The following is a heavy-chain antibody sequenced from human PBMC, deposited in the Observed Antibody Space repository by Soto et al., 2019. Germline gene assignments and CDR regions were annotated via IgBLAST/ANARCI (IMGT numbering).Heavy chain of an antibody. J-gene: IGHJ6*02. CDR1: GGSFSCYY. CDR2: INHSGST. V-gene: IGHV4-34*01. Sequence: SETLSLTCAVYGGSFSCYYWSWIRQPPGKGLEWIGEINHSGSTNYNPSLKSRVTISVDTSKNQFSLKLSSVTAAATAVYSCERGWGHYYYYYGMDVWGQGTTVTVSS. CDR3: ERGWGHYYYYYGMDV. D-gene: IGHD7-27*01.